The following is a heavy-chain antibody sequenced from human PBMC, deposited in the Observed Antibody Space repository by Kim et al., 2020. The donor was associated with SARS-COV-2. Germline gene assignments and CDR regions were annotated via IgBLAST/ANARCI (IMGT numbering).Heavy chain of an antibody. Sequence: ASVKVSCKPSGYTFTSYDIVWLRQATGQGLEWMGWVDPANGNTGYAQHFQGRVSMTRETSISTVYLELSSLTSEDTAVYYCARRNYGDYYYYMDFWGKGT. J-gene: IGHJ6*03. CDR2: VDPANGNT. CDR3: ARRNYGDYYYYMDF. D-gene: IGHD1-7*01. CDR1: GYTFTSYD. V-gene: IGHV1-8*01.